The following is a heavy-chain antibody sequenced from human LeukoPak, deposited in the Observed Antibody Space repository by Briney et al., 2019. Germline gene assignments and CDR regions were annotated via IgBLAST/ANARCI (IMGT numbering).Heavy chain of an antibody. J-gene: IGHJ2*01. CDR3: AKAIPYWYFNH. Sequence: GGSLRLSCVASGFTFSSYDMSWVRQAPGKGLEWVSAVSTGGDGTTYADSVKGRFTISRDNSKNTLYLQMNSLRAEDTAVYYCAKAIPYWYFNHWGRGALVTVSS. CDR2: VSTGGDGT. V-gene: IGHV3-23*01. CDR1: GFTFSSYD.